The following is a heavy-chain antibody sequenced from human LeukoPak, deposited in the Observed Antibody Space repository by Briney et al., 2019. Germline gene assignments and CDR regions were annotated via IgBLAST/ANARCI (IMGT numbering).Heavy chain of an antibody. V-gene: IGHV4-61*02. Sequence: SETLSLTCTVSGGSISSGTYYWSWIRQPPGKGLEWIGRIYSSGSTSYNPSLESRVTISVDTSKNRFSLKLSSVTAADTAVYYCAIHDYGDRDAFDIWGQGTMVTVSS. CDR2: IYSSGST. D-gene: IGHD4-17*01. J-gene: IGHJ3*02. CDR1: GGSISSGTYY. CDR3: AIHDYGDRDAFDI.